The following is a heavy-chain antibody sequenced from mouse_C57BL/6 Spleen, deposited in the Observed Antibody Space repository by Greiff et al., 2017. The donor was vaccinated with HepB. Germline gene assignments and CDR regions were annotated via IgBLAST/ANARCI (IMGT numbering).Heavy chain of an antibody. J-gene: IGHJ2*01. V-gene: IGHV1-55*01. CDR3: ARIGPITTVVATDY. CDR2: IYPGSGST. D-gene: IGHD1-1*01. CDR1: GYTFTSYW. Sequence: QVQLQQPGAELVKPGASAKMSCKASGYTFTSYWITWVKQRPGQGLEWIGDIYPGSGSTNYNEKFKSKATLTVDKSSSTAYMQLSSLTSEDSAVYYCARIGPITTVVATDYWGQGTTLTVSS.